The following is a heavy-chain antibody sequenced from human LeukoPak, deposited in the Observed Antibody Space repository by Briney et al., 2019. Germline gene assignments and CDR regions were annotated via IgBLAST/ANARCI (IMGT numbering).Heavy chain of an antibody. D-gene: IGHD6-13*01. CDR1: GDSISSSTYSTTYY. V-gene: IGHV4-39*02. J-gene: IGHJ4*02. CDR3: ARDGRAAAAKYDC. CDR2: ITYSGTT. Sequence: PSETLSLTCTVSGDSISSSTYSTTYYWGWIRQPPGKGLEWIGSITYSGTTHYNASLKSRVTISVDTSKNQFSLRLSSVTAADTAVYYCARDGRAAAAKYDCWGQGTLVTVSS.